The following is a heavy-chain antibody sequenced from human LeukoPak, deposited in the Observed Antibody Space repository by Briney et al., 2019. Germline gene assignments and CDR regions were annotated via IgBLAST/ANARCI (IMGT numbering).Heavy chain of an antibody. V-gene: IGHV1-2*02. CDR2: INPNSGGT. CDR1: GYTFTGYY. Sequence: ASVKVSCKASGYTFTGYYMHWVRQAPGQGLEWMGWINPNSGGTNYAQKFQGRVTMTRDTSISTAYMELSRLRSDDTAVYYCAGKSIWSGYYYFDYWGQGTLVTVSS. J-gene: IGHJ4*02. D-gene: IGHD3-3*01. CDR3: AGKSIWSGYYYFDY.